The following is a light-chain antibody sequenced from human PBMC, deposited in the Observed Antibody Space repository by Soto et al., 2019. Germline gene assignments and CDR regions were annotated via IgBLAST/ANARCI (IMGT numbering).Light chain of an antibody. CDR3: TSSTTSSTLL. V-gene: IGLV2-14*01. CDR2: EVI. Sequence: QSVLTQPASVSGSPGQSITTSCIGTSEDVGAYNYVSWYQHHPGKVPKLMIYEVINRPSGVSHRFSGSKSGNTASLTISGLQAEDEADYYCTSSTTSSTLLFGGGTKLTVL. J-gene: IGLJ2*01. CDR1: SEDVGAYNY.